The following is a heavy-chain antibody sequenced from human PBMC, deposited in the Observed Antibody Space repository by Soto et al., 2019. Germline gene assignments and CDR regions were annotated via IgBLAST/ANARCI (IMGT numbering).Heavy chain of an antibody. CDR1: GFSVSGNY. D-gene: IGHD7-27*01. CDR2: IYSGGST. J-gene: IGHJ4*02. V-gene: IGHV3-53*01. CDR3: ARASSRWGSDAAH. Sequence: EVQVVESGGGLIQPGGSLRLSCAASGFSVSGNYMDWVRQAPGKGLEWVSAIYSGGSTHYADSVKGRFTISRDNSKNTLYLQMNSLRAEETAVYYCARASSRWGSDAAHWGQGTLVTVSS.